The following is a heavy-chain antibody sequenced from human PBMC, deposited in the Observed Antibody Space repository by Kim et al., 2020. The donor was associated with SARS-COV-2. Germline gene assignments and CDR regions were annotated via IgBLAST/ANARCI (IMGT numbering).Heavy chain of an antibody. D-gene: IGHD2-2*01. CDR2: ISLDGSNT. J-gene: IGHJ4*03. Sequence: GGSLRLSCAASGFTFTMYSMRWVRQAPGKGLEWVAFISLDGSNTDYADSVKGRFTVSIDSSKNTVYLEMSRLRLEDTALYFCARDSVYASCRGYF. CDR1: GFTFTMYS. V-gene: IGHV3-30*04. CDR3: ARDSVYASCRGYF.